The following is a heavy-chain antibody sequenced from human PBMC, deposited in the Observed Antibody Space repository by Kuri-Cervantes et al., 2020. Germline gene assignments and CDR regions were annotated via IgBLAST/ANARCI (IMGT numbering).Heavy chain of an antibody. J-gene: IGHJ3*02. D-gene: IGHD2-2*01. Sequence: GSLRLSCAVYGGSFSGYSWSWIRQPPGKGLEWIGEINHSGSTYYNPSLKSRVTISVDTSKNQFSLKLSSVTAADTAVYYCARGLVVVPAARKVGAFDIWGQGTMVTVSS. CDR1: GGSFSGYS. CDR2: INHSGST. CDR3: ARGLVVVPAARKVGAFDI. V-gene: IGHV4-34*01.